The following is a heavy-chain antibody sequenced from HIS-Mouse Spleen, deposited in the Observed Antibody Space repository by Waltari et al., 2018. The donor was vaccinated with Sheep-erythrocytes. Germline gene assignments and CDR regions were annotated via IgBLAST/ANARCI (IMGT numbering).Heavy chain of an antibody. CDR1: GFTFSSYW. CDR2: IKKEGSEK. D-gene: IGHD3-3*01. CDR3: ARDIILRSSGMDV. Sequence: EVQLVESGGGLVQPGGSLRLSCAASGFTFSSYWMSWVRQAPGKGLEWGAKIKKEGSEKYYVDSGKGRFTISRDNAKNSLYLQMNSLRAEDTAVYYCARDIILRSSGMDVWGQGTTVTVSS. V-gene: IGHV3-7*01. J-gene: IGHJ6*02.